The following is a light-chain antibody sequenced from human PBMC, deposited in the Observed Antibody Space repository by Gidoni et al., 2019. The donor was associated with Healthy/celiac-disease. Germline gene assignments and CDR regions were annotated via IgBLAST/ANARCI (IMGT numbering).Light chain of an antibody. Sequence: SYQLTRPPSVSVSPGPPASITCSGDKLGDKYACWYQQKPGQSPVLVIYQDSKRPSGIPERFSGYNSGNTATLTISGTQAMDEADYYCQAWDSSTAGVVFGGGTKLTVL. V-gene: IGLV3-1*01. CDR3: QAWDSSTAGVV. J-gene: IGLJ2*01. CDR2: QDS. CDR1: KLGDKY.